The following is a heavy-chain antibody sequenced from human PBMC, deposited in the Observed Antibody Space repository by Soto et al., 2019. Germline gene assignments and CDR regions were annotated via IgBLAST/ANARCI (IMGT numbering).Heavy chain of an antibody. CDR1: GFTFSSYG. J-gene: IGHJ6*02. CDR2: ISYDGSNK. V-gene: IGHV3-30*18. Sequence: QVQLVXSXXGXVQPGXSLXXSCAASGFTFSSYGMHWVRQAPGKGLEWVAVISYDGSNKYYADSVKGRFTISRDNSKNTLYLQMNSLRAEDTAVYYCAKDLLGPGRAYGMDVWGQGTTVTVSS. D-gene: IGHD7-27*01. CDR3: AKDLLGPGRAYGMDV.